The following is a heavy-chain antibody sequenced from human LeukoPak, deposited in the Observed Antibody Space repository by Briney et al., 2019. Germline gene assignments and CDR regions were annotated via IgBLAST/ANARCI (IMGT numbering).Heavy chain of an antibody. CDR1: GYTFTGYY. J-gene: IGHJ6*03. CDR2: INPNSGGT. Sequence: ASVKVSCKASGYTFTGYYMHWVRQAPGQGLEWMGWINPNSGGTNYVQKFQGRVTMARDTSISTAYMELSRLRSDDTAVYYCARDRGVDYCSGGSCSHYYYYMDVWGKGTTVTISS. D-gene: IGHD2-15*01. CDR3: ARDRGVDYCSGGSCSHYYYYMDV. V-gene: IGHV1-2*02.